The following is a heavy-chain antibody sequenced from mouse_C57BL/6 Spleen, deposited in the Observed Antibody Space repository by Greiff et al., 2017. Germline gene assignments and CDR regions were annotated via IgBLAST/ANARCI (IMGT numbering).Heavy chain of an antibody. J-gene: IGHJ4*01. V-gene: IGHV5-12*01. CDR2: ISNGGGST. CDR1: GFTFSDYY. D-gene: IGHD2-4*01. CDR3: ARWAFYDYDGRYYAMDY. Sequence: EVQGVESGGGLVQPGGSLKLSCAASGFTFSDYYMSWVRQTPEKRLEWVAYISNGGGSTYYPAPVKGRFPISRDTAKNTLSLKMGRLKSEDTAMYSCARWAFYDYDGRYYAMDYWGQGTSVTVSS.